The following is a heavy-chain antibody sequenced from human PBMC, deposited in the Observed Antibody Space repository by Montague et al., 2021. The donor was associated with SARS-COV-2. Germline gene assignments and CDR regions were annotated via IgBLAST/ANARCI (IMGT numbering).Heavy chain of an antibody. V-gene: IGHV4-4*02. CDR2: ISESGRT. D-gene: IGHD4-23*01. J-gene: IGHJ4*02. Sequence: SETLSLTCAVSGGSISISNWWSWVRQPPGKGLEWIGEISESGRTNYNPSPESRVTISVDKSKKHFSLNLSSVTAADTAVYYCASGGGYVNSPPLWGQGTLVTVSS. CDR3: ASGGGYVNSPPL. CDR1: GGSISISNW.